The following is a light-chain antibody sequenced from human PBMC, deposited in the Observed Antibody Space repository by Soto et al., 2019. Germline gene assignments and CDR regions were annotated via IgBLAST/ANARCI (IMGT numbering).Light chain of an antibody. CDR3: SSYTSSSTYV. V-gene: IGLV2-14*01. CDR2: DVS. Sequence: QSALTQPASVSGSPGQSITISCTGTSSDVGGYNYLSWYQQHPGKAPKLMIYDVSNRPSGVSNRFSGSKSGNTASLTISGLQAEDEADYYCSSYTSSSTYVLGTGTKVPVL. J-gene: IGLJ1*01. CDR1: SSDVGGYNY.